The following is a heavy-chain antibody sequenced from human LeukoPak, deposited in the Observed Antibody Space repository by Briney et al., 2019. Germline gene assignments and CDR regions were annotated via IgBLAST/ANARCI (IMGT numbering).Heavy chain of an antibody. CDR2: IYYSGST. V-gene: IGHV4-30-4*01. CDR3: AGLVGRYSSGLYYYYFDY. Sequence: SETLSLTCTVSGGSISSGDYYWSWIRQPPGKGLEWIGYIYYSGSTYYNPSLKSRVTISVDTSKNQFFLNLSSVTAADTAVYYCAGLVGRYSSGLYYYYFDYWGQGTLVTVSS. CDR1: GGSISSGDYY. D-gene: IGHD3-22*01. J-gene: IGHJ4*02.